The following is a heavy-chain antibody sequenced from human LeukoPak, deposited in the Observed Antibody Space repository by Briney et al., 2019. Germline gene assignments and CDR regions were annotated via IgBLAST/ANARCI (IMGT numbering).Heavy chain of an antibody. Sequence: PSETLSLTCTVSGDSVSSGNYYWSWIRQPPGKGLEWIGYLHYSGTTNYNPSLQSRVTISGDTSQNQFSLKLSSVTAADTAVYYCARDLLTGRYGMDVWGQGTTVTVSS. CDR3: ARDLLTGRYGMDV. D-gene: IGHD3-9*01. CDR2: LHYSGTT. J-gene: IGHJ6*02. CDR1: GDSVSSGNYY. V-gene: IGHV4-61*01.